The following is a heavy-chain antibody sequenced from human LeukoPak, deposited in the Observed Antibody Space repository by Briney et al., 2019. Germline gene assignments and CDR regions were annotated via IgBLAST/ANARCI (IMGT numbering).Heavy chain of an antibody. V-gene: IGHV4-4*09. J-gene: IGHJ5*02. D-gene: IGHD2-2*02. CDR2: IYSSGDT. CDR3: ARHDAYCSRNSCYKGGSNWFDP. CDR1: GVSINSYF. Sequence: SETLSLTCTVSGVSINSYFWSWIRQPPGKGLEWIGYIYSSGDTNYNPSLKGRVTTSLDTSKNQFSLKLSSATAADTAMYFCARHDAYCSRNSCYKGGSNWFDPWGQGTLVTVSS.